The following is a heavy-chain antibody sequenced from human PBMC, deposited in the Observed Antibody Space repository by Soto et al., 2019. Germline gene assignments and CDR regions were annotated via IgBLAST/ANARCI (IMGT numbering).Heavy chain of an antibody. Sequence: SETLSLTCTVSGGSISRNGYYWAWIRQPPGEGLGWIGSVSYSGNTFSNPSLKSRVTISGDTSKNQFSLKLSSVTAADTAVYYCARRSIATTGQPFDYWGQGTLVTVS. D-gene: IGHD6-13*01. CDR3: ARRSIATTGQPFDY. CDR2: VSYSGNT. CDR1: GGSISRNGYY. J-gene: IGHJ4*02. V-gene: IGHV4-39*01.